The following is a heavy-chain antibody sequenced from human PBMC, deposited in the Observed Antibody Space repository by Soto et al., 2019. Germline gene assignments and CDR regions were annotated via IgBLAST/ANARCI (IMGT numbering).Heavy chain of an antibody. CDR3: ARDAGRDGYNFYFDY. CDR2: IYYSGST. CDR1: GGSVSSGSYY. J-gene: IGHJ4*02. V-gene: IGHV4-61*01. D-gene: IGHD5-12*01. Sequence: SETLSLTCTVSGGSVSSGSYYWSWIRQPPGKGLEWIGYIYYSGSTNYNPSLKSRVTISVDTSKNQFSLRLSSVTAADTAVYYCARDAGRDGYNFYFDYWGQGTLVTVSS.